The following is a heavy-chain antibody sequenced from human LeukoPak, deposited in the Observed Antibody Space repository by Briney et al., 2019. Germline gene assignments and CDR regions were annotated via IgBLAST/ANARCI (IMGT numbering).Heavy chain of an antibody. CDR2: IRYDGSNK. CDR3: AGFYMIEDAFDI. V-gene: IGHV3-30*02. CDR1: GFTFSSYG. Sequence: PGGSLRLSCAASGFTFSSYGMHWVRQAPGKGLEWVAFIRYDGSNKYYADSVKGRFTISRDNSKNTLYLQMNSLRAEDTAVYYCAGFYMIEDAFDIWGQGTMVTVSS. J-gene: IGHJ3*02. D-gene: IGHD2/OR15-2a*01.